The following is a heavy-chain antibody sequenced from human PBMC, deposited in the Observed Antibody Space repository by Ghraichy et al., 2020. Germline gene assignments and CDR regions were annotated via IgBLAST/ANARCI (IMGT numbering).Heavy chain of an antibody. CDR2: ISVRGGST. V-gene: IGHV3-23*01. CDR1: GFTFDNFA. Sequence: GGSLRLSCAASGFTFDNFAMSWVRQAPGKRLEWVSSISVRGGSTYYADSVRGRYTISRDNSKNMLYLEMNSPRVNDTAVYYCAKALDTATWGAFDYWGRGTLVTVSS. CDR3: AKALDTATWGAFDY. J-gene: IGHJ4*02. D-gene: IGHD3-16*01.